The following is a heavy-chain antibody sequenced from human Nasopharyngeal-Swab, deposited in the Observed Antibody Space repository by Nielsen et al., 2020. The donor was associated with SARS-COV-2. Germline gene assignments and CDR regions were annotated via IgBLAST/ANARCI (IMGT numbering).Heavy chain of an antibody. Sequence: AETLSLTCAVYGGSFSGYYWSWIRQHPGKGLEWIGEINHSGSTNYNPSLKSRVTISVDTSKNQFSLKLSSVTAADTAVYYCARDESWRYYYVMDVWGQGTTVTVSS. CDR3: ARDESWRYYYVMDV. CDR2: INHSGST. V-gene: IGHV4-34*01. D-gene: IGHD1-1*01. J-gene: IGHJ6*02. CDR1: GGSFSGYY.